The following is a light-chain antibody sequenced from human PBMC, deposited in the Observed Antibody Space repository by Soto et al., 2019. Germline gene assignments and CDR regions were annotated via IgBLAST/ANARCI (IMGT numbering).Light chain of an antibody. V-gene: IGKV1-16*01. CDR2: AAS. Sequence: DIQMTQSPSSLSVSVGDRVTITCRASQDIGSSLGWFQQKPGKAPKSLIYAASTLQVGVPSRFSSSGSGTDFILTISSLQPEDFATYYCQQYNSYPQTFGQGTKVEIK. CDR3: QQYNSYPQT. CDR1: QDIGSS. J-gene: IGKJ1*01.